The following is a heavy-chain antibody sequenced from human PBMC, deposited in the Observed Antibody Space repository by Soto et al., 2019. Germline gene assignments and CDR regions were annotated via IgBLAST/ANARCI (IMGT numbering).Heavy chain of an antibody. CDR3: AREKAAAVDDAFHI. V-gene: IGHV1-2*02. CDR1: GYTFTDYY. J-gene: IGHJ3*02. D-gene: IGHD6-13*01. Sequence: QVQLVQSGAGVKKPGASLNVSCKASGYTFTDYYKHWVRQAPGQGLEWMGWINPNSGGKNYAQKFQARVTMTSDTSISTAYMELSRLISDDTAVYYCAREKAAAVDDAFHIWGQGTMVTVSS. CDR2: INPNSGGK.